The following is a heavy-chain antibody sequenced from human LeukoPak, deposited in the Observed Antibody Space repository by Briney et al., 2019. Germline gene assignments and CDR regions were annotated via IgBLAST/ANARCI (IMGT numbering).Heavy chain of an antibody. Sequence: SETLSLTCTVSGGSISSYYWGWIRQPPGKGLEWIGSIYYSGSTYYNPSLKSRVTISVDTSKNQFSLKLSSVTAADTAVYYCARESSGSSSRFDYWGQGTLVTVSS. CDR3: ARESSGSSSRFDY. CDR2: IYYSGST. CDR1: GGSISSYY. V-gene: IGHV4-39*07. D-gene: IGHD6-6*01. J-gene: IGHJ4*02.